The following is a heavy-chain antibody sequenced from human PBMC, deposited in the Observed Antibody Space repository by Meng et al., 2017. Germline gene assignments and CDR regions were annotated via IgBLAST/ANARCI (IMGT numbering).Heavy chain of an antibody. CDR3: ARAYRYCSGGSCLSYYYYYGMDV. CDR1: GGSISSSSYY. Sequence: SETLSLTCTVSGGSISSSSYYWGWIRQPPGKGLEWIGSIYYSGSTYYNPSLKSRVTISVDTSKNQFSLKLSSVTAADTAVYYCARAYRYCSGGSCLSYYYYYGMDVWGQGTMVTVSS. V-gene: IGHV4-39*07. D-gene: IGHD2-15*01. J-gene: IGHJ6*02. CDR2: IYYSGST.